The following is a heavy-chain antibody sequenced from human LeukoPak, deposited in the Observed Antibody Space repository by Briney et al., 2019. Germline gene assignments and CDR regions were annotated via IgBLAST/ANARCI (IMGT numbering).Heavy chain of an antibody. CDR2: INNDGRAT. CDR3: ARGGQGAVDY. V-gene: IGHV3-74*01. Sequence: PGGSLRLSCAASGFTFSSHWMHWVRQAPGKGLVWVSFINNDGRATSYADSVKGRFTISRDNAKNTLYLQINSLRAEDTAMYYCARGGQGAVDYWGPGTLVTVSS. CDR1: GFTFSSHW. J-gene: IGHJ4*02. D-gene: IGHD3-16*01.